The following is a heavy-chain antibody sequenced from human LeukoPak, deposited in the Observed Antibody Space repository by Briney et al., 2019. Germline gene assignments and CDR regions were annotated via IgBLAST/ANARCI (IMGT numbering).Heavy chain of an antibody. D-gene: IGHD2-15*01. CDR2: IYYSGST. CDR3: ARLGMVGAFDY. J-gene: IGHJ4*02. Sequence: SETLSLTCTVSGGSISSYYWSWIRQPPGKGLEWIGYIYYSGSTNYNPSLKSRVTISVDTSKNQFSLKLSSVTAADTAVYYCARLGMVGAFDYWGQGTLVTVSS. V-gene: IGHV4-59*08. CDR1: GGSISSYY.